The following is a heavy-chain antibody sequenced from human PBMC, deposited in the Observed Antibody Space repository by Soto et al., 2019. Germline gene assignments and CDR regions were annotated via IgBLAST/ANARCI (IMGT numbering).Heavy chain of an antibody. J-gene: IGHJ3*02. CDR2: IWYDGSNK. CDR3: AREEVLGGFLEWFPSAFDI. D-gene: IGHD3-3*01. V-gene: IGHV3-33*01. CDR1: GFTFSSYG. Sequence: QVQLVESGGGVVQPGRSLRLSCAASGFTFSSYGMHWVRQAPGKGLEWVAVIWYDGSNKYYADSVKGRFTISRDNSKNTLYLQMNSLRAEDTAVYYCAREEVLGGFLEWFPSAFDIWGQGTMVTVSS.